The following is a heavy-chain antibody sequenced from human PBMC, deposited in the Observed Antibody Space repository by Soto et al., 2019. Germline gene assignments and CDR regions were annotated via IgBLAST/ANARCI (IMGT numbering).Heavy chain of an antibody. Sequence: ASVKVSCKASGGTFSSYAISWVRQAPGQGLEWMGGIIPIFGTANYAQKFQGRVTITADESTSTAYMELSSLRSEDTAVYYCARVVIVLMVYARYNWFDPWGQGTLVTVSS. D-gene: IGHD2-8*01. CDR3: ARVVIVLMVYARYNWFDP. J-gene: IGHJ5*02. CDR1: GGTFSSYA. CDR2: IIPIFGTA. V-gene: IGHV1-69*13.